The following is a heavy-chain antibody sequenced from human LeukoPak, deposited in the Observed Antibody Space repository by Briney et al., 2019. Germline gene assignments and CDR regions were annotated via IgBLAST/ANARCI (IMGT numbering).Heavy chain of an antibody. Sequence: GGSLRLSCAVPGFTFSSYWMNSVRQAPGKGLEWVANIKQDGSEKNYVDSVKGRFTISRDNAKSSLFLQMNDLRAEYTAVYYCAKGGRGNGEVYWGQGTLVTVSS. CDR3: AKGGRGNGEVY. CDR2: IKQDGSEK. CDR1: GFTFSSYW. V-gene: IGHV3-7*01. D-gene: IGHD2-8*01. J-gene: IGHJ4*02.